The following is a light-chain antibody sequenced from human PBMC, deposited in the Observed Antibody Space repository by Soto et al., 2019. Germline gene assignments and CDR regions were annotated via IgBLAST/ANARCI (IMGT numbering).Light chain of an antibody. V-gene: IGLV1-44*01. CDR2: EVN. CDR3: SSYAGSSNV. Sequence: QSVLTQPPSASGTPGQRVTTSCSGSSSNIRSYTVNWYKQLPGTAPKLMIYEVNKRPSGVPDRFSGSKSGNTASLTVSGLQAEDEADYYCSSYAGSSNVFGTGTKVTVL. J-gene: IGLJ1*01. CDR1: SSNIRSYT.